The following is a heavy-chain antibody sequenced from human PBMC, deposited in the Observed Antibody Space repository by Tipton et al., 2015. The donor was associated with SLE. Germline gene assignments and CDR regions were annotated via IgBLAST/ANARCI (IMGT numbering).Heavy chain of an antibody. V-gene: IGHV3-48*01. CDR1: GFTFSRYS. Sequence: SLRLSCAASGFTFSRYSMNWVRQAPGKGLEWVSYISSSSSSRYYADSVKGRFAISRDNAKNSLYLQMNSLRAEDTAVYYCARDKAADYWGQGTLVSVSS. CDR2: ISSSSSSR. D-gene: IGHD6-25*01. CDR3: ARDKAADY. J-gene: IGHJ4*02.